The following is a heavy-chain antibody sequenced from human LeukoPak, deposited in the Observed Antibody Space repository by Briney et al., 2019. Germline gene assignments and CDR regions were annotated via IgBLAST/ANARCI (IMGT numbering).Heavy chain of an antibody. Sequence: SSETLSLTCTVSGDSISSGYHYWSWIRQPPGKGLEWIGYIYHSGNTYYNPSLKSQISMSIDTPNNQFSLKLSSVTAADTAVYYCVRDRSGYAYFDYWGQGTLVTVSS. V-gene: IGHV4-30-4*01. D-gene: IGHD3-3*01. J-gene: IGHJ4*02. CDR3: VRDRSGYAYFDY. CDR2: IYHSGNT. CDR1: GDSISSGYHY.